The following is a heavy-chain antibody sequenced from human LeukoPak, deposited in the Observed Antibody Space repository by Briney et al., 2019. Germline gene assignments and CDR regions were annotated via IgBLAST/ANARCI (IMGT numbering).Heavy chain of an antibody. V-gene: IGHV3-20*04. CDR1: GFTFDDYG. J-gene: IGHJ3*02. CDR3: ASAYYYGSGGYRNAFDI. Sequence: GGSLRLSCAASGFTFDDYGMSWVRQAPGKGLEWVSGINWNGGSTGYADSVKGRFTISRDNAKNSLYLQMNSLRAEDTALYYCASAYYYGSGGYRNAFDIWGQGTMVTVSS. D-gene: IGHD3-10*01. CDR2: INWNGGST.